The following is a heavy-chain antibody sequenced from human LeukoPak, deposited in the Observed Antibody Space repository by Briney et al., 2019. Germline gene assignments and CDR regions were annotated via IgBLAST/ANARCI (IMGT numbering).Heavy chain of an antibody. J-gene: IGHJ5*02. Sequence: PSETLSLTCTVSGGSISSYYWSWIRQPPGKGLEWIENIYYSGSTNYNPSLMSRVAISVDPSKNQFSLRMNSVTAADTALYYCARAGSVAGTHWFDPWGQGTLVTVSS. CDR1: GGSISSYY. D-gene: IGHD6-19*01. CDR2: IYYSGST. V-gene: IGHV4-59*08. CDR3: ARAGSVAGTHWFDP.